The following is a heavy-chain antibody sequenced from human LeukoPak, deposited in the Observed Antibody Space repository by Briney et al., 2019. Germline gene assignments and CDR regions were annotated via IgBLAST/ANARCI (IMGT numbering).Heavy chain of an antibody. CDR3: ARIHSSSSGAYYYYYMDV. D-gene: IGHD6-6*01. J-gene: IGHJ6*03. CDR1: GGSISSSSYY. CDR2: IYYSGST. V-gene: IGHV4-39*01. Sequence: PETLSLTCTVSGGSISSSSYYWGWIRQPPGKGLEWIGSIYYSGSTYYNPSLKSRVTISVDTSKNQFSLKLSSVTAADTAVYYCARIHSSSSGAYYYYYMDVWGKGTTVTVSS.